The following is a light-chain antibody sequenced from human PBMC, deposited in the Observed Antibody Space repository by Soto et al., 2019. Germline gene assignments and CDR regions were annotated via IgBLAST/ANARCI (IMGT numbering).Light chain of an antibody. CDR1: SNDVGAYDY. V-gene: IGLV2-14*01. Sequence: QSALSQPASVSGSPGQSITISCTGTSNDVGAYDYVSWYQQHPGKAPKLIIYEVTYRHSGVSNRFSGSQSGNTASLTISGPQAEDEADYYWSSYRGSSTLTFGGGTKLTVL. CDR2: EVT. J-gene: IGLJ2*01. CDR3: SSYRGSSTLT.